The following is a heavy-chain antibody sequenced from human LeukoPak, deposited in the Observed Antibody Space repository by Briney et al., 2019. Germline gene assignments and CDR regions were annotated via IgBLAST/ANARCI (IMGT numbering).Heavy chain of an antibody. CDR2: INPSGSST. J-gene: IGHJ3*02. D-gene: IGHD6-19*01. CDR1: GYSFTSHY. CDR3: ARDKYSSGWYSSDAFDI. Sequence: ASVKVSYKASGYSFTSHYMHWVRQAPGQGLEWMGLINPSGSSTLYAQKFQGRVTMARDMSTTTDYMELSRLRSDDTAVYYCARDKYSSGWYSSDAFDIWGQGTMVTVSS. V-gene: IGHV1-46*01.